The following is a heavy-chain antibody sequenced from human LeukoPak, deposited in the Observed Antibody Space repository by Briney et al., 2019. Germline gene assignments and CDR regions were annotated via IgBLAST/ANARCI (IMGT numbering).Heavy chain of an antibody. Sequence: KPSETLSLTCAVYGGSFSGYYWSWIRQPPGKGLEWIGEINHSGSTNYNPSLKSRVTISVDTSKNQFSLKLSSVTAADTAVYYCARMMVRGVIRNWGQGTLVTVSS. CDR3: ARMMVRGVIRN. V-gene: IGHV4-34*01. J-gene: IGHJ4*02. CDR1: GGSFSGYY. CDR2: INHSGST. D-gene: IGHD3-10*01.